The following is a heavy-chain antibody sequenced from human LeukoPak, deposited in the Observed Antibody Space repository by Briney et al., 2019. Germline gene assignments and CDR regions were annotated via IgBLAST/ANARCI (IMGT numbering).Heavy chain of an antibody. D-gene: IGHD6-6*01. V-gene: IGHV3-7*03. CDR1: GFTFSNYW. Sequence: QAGGSLRLSCAASGFTFSNYWMSWVRQAPGKGLEWVANIKQDGSEKNYVDSVKGRFTISRDNAKNSLYLQMNSLRAEDTAVYYCAKGGIAARLGGNIDYWGQGTLVTVSS. CDR3: AKGGIAARLGGNIDY. CDR2: IKQDGSEK. J-gene: IGHJ4*02.